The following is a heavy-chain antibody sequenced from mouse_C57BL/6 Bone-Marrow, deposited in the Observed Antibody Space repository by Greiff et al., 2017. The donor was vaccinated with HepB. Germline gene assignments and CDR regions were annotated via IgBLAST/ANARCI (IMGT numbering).Heavy chain of an antibody. CDR2: IDPSDSYT. Sequence: VQLQQPGAELVKPGASVKLSCKASGYTFTSYWMQWVKQRPGQGLEWIGEIDPSDSYTNYNQKFKGKATLTVDTSSSTAYMQLSSLTSEDSAVYYCARGLPYYVDYWGQGTTLTVSS. CDR3: ARGLPYYVDY. CDR1: GYTFTSYW. D-gene: IGHD6-2*01. V-gene: IGHV1-50*01. J-gene: IGHJ2*01.